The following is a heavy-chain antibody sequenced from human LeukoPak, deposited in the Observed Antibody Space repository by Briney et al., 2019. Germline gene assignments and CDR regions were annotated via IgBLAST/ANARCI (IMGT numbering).Heavy chain of an antibody. CDR3: AREGCSGGSCYHNWFDP. CDR1: GFAFSGYW. CDR2: INQDGSEK. J-gene: IGHJ5*02. Sequence: PGGSLRLSCAASGFAFSGYWMSWVRQAPGKGLEWVANINQDGSEKYYVDSVKGRFTISRDNAKNSLYLQMNSLRAEDTAVYYCAREGCSGGSCYHNWFDPWGQGTLVTVSS. V-gene: IGHV3-7*01. D-gene: IGHD2-15*01.